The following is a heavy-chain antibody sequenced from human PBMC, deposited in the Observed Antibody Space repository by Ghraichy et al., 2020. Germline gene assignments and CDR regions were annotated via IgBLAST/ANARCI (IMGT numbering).Heavy chain of an antibody. CDR3: ARGPDYYDSSGWGLRGGTLDY. Sequence: GGSLRLSCAASGFTFSSYGMHWVRQAPGKGLEWVAVIWYDGSNKYYADSVKGRFTISRDNSKNTLYLQMNSLRAEDTAVYYCARGPDYYDSSGWGLRGGTLDYWGQGTLVTVSS. D-gene: IGHD3-22*01. J-gene: IGHJ4*02. CDR2: IWYDGSNK. V-gene: IGHV3-33*01. CDR1: GFTFSSYG.